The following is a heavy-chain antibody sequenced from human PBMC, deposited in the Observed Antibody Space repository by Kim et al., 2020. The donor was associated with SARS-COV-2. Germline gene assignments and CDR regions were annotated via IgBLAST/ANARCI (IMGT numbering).Heavy chain of an antibody. Sequence: GGSLRLSCAASGFTFSTYAMSWVRQAPGKGLEWVSTITGSGSATSYADSVRGRFTISRDNSKNTLYLQMNTLRGEDTAVYYCARGGLTSGYLFDYWGQGT. J-gene: IGHJ4*02. CDR3: ARGGLTSGYLFDY. D-gene: IGHD3-9*01. CDR1: GFTFSTYA. CDR2: ITGSGSAT. V-gene: IGHV3-23*01.